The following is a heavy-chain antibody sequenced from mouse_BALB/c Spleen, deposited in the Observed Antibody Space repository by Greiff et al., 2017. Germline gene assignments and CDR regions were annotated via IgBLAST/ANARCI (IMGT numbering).Heavy chain of an antibody. V-gene: IGHV3-8*02. CDR2: ISYSGST. Sequence: EVMLVESGPSLVKPSQTLSLTCSVTGDSITSGYWNWIRKFPGNKLEYMGYISYSGSTYYNPSLKSRISITRDTSKNQYYLQLNSVTTEDTATYYCARRDRGNYAAWFAYWGQGTLVTVSA. J-gene: IGHJ3*01. CDR1: GDSITSGY. CDR3: ARRDRGNYAAWFAY. D-gene: IGHD2-1*01.